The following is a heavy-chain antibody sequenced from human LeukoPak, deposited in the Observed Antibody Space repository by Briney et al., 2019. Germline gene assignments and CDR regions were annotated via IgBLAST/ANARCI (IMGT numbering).Heavy chain of an antibody. V-gene: IGHV4-34*01. Sequence: SETLSLTCAVFGGSFSNYYWSWIRQPPGKGLEWIGEINHSGSTNYNPSLKSRVTMSVDTSKNQFSLKLISVTAADTAVYYCARGGVVAAIGGRYYSGMDVWGQGTTVTVSS. J-gene: IGHJ6*02. D-gene: IGHD2-15*01. CDR1: GGSFSNYY. CDR2: INHSGST. CDR3: ARGGVVAAIGGRYYSGMDV.